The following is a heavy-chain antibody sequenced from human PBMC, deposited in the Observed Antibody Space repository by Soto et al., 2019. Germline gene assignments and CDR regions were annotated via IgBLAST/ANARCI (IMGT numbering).Heavy chain of an antibody. Sequence: PSETLSLTCTVSGESVSSRNYNWTWIRQQQGKGLEWIGYISYRGDTKYNPSLKSRVTISMDTSRNQFSLKLNSVTGEDTDVYYCAIYQRALPHSDMDVWGQGTTDTLS. D-gene: IGHD2-15*01. CDR2: ISYRGDT. V-gene: IGHV4-61*01. CDR1: GESVSSRNYN. CDR3: AIYQRALPHSDMDV. J-gene: IGHJ6*02.